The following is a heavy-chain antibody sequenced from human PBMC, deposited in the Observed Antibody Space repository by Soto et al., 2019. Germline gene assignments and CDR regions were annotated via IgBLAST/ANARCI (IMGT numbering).Heavy chain of an antibody. V-gene: IGHV4-30-2*01. CDR2: IYHSGST. CDR1: GGPISSGGYS. CDR3: ATAPGPY. Sequence: PSETLSLTGAVSGGPISSGGYSWSWIRQPPGKGLEWIGYIYHSGSTYYNPSLKSRVTISVDRSKNQFSLKLSSVTAADTAVYYCATAPGPYWGQGTLVPVSS. J-gene: IGHJ4*02.